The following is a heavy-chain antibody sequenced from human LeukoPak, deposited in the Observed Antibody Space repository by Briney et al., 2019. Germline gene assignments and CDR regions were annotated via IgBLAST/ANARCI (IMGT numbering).Heavy chain of an antibody. D-gene: IGHD4-17*01. J-gene: IGHJ4*02. V-gene: IGHV4-31*03. CDR1: GGSISSGGYY. CDR3: ARTSTVTRPYYFDY. CDR2: IYYSGST. Sequence: SQTLSLTCTVSGGSISSGGYYWSWIRQHPGKGLEWIGYIYYSGSTYYNPSPKSRVTISVDTSKNQFSLKLSSVTAADTAVYYCARTSTVTRPYYFDYWGQGTLVTVSS.